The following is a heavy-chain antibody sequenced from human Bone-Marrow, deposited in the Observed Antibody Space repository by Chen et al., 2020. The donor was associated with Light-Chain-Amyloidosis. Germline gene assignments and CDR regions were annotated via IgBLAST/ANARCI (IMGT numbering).Heavy chain of an antibody. CDR3: ARERLSVREGNAGDFYYYNYMDV. V-gene: IGHV3-30-3*01. D-gene: IGHD3-10*01. CDR1: GFTFSAFS. Sequence: QVQLVESGGGVVPPGTSLRLSCAASGFTFSAFSMHWVRQAPGRGLEWVAVVSYLGSYTHYADSVKGRFTVSRDNSKNTLYVQMNSLRAEDTAVYYCARERLSVREGNAGDFYYYNYMDVWGKGTTVTVSS. J-gene: IGHJ6*03. CDR2: VSYLGSYT.